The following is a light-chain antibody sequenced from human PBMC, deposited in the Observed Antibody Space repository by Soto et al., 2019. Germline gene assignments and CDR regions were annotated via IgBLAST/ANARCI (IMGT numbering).Light chain of an antibody. Sequence: EIVLTQSPGTLSLSPGERATLSCRASQSVSSTYLACYQQKPGQPPRLLIYGASSRATGIPDRFIGSGSGTDYTLTISRLEPEDFAVYYCQQYGSSPPITFGQGTRLEIK. J-gene: IGKJ5*01. CDR3: QQYGSSPPIT. V-gene: IGKV3-20*01. CDR1: QSVSSTY. CDR2: GAS.